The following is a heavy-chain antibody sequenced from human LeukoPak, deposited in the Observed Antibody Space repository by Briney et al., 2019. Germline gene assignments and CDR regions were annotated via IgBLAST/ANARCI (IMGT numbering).Heavy chain of an antibody. V-gene: IGHV3-48*01. J-gene: IGHJ4*02. D-gene: IGHD1-26*01. Sequence: GGSLRLSCAASGFTFSSYSMNWVRQTPGKGLEWVSYISSSISTIYYADSVKGRFTISRDNAKNSLYLQMNSLRAEDTAVYYCARVRGSYYLDYWGQGTLVTVPS. CDR3: ARVRGSYYLDY. CDR2: ISSSISTI. CDR1: GFTFSSYS.